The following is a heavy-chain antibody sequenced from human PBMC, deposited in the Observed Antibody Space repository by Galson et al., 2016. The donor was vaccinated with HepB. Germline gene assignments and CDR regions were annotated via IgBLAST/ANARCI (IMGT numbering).Heavy chain of an antibody. V-gene: IGHV3-23*01. D-gene: IGHD6-6*01. J-gene: IGHJ4*02. Sequence: SLRLSCAASGFTFTNYAMSWVRQAPGKGLEWVSLISGSGGSTYYAASLKGRVTISRDNSKNTVYLQTRSLRATDRAVYYCAKMGHSSSSYFFDSWGQGALVTVSS. CDR2: ISGSGGST. CDR1: GFTFTNYA. CDR3: AKMGHSSSSYFFDS.